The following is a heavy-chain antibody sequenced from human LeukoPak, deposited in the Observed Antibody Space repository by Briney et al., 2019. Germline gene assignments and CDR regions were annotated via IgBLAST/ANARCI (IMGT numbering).Heavy chain of an antibody. CDR1: GFTFSSYA. CDR2: ISGSGGST. D-gene: IGHD6-13*01. V-gene: IGHV3-23*01. CDR3: AKETIGYSSRGEDY. J-gene: IGHJ4*02. Sequence: GGSLRLSCAASGFTFSSYAMSWVRQAPGKELEWVSAISGSGGSTYYADSVKGRFTISRDNSKNTLYLQMNSLRAEDTAVYYCAKETIGYSSRGEDYWGQGTLVTVSS.